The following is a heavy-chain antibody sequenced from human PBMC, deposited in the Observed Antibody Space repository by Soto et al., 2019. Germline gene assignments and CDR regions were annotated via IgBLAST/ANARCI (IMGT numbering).Heavy chain of an antibody. V-gene: IGHV4-30-4*01. CDR1: GGSISSGDYY. D-gene: IGHD3-10*01. J-gene: IGHJ6*01. Sequence: SETLSLTCAVSGGSISSGDYYWSWIRQPPGKGLEWIGYIYYSGSTYYNPSLKSRVTISVDTSKNQCSLTLGCVSGADTAVYYCARDHPRITIVRGVILPYGMDVWGQGTRVTVS. CDR3: ARDHPRITIVRGVILPYGMDV. CDR2: IYYSGST.